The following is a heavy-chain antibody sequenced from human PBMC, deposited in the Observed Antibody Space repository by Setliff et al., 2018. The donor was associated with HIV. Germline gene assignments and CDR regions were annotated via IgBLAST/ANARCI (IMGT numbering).Heavy chain of an antibody. J-gene: IGHJ4*02. CDR1: GGSIRTYY. Sequence: LSLTCTVSGGSIRTYYWSWIRQPPGKGLEWIGYIYTSGTTNYNPSLKSRVTISVDTSKKQVSLKLSSVTAADTAVYYCARHANYDFWSGYWGYYFDYWGQGTLVTVSS. CDR3: ARHANYDFWSGYWGYYFDY. V-gene: IGHV4-4*09. CDR2: IYTSGTT. D-gene: IGHD3-3*01.